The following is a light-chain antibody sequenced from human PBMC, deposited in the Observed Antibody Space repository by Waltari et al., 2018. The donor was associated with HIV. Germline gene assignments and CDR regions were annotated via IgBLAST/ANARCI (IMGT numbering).Light chain of an antibody. Sequence: QSALTQPASVSGSPGQSITISCTGTSSDVGSYNFVSWYQQHPGNAPKLIIYEGDKRPSGVSYRFSGSKSGSTASLTISGLQAEEEADYYCCSYAGSSTYVVFGGGTQLTVL. V-gene: IGLV2-23*01. CDR1: SSDVGSYNF. CDR3: CSYAGSSTYVV. J-gene: IGLJ2*01. CDR2: EGD.